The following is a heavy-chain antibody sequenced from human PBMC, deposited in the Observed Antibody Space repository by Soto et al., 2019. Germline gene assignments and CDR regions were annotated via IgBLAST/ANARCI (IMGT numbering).Heavy chain of an antibody. CDR2: IYHSGST. CDR1: GGSISSGGYS. CDR3: ARGPPNTY. D-gene: IGHD2-8*01. V-gene: IGHV4-30-2*01. Sequence: SETLSLTCAVSGGSISSGGYSWSWIRQPPGKGLEWIGYIYHSGSTYYNPSLKSRVTISVDRSKNQFSLKLSSVTAAGTAVYYCARGPPNTYWGPGTLVTVSS. J-gene: IGHJ4*02.